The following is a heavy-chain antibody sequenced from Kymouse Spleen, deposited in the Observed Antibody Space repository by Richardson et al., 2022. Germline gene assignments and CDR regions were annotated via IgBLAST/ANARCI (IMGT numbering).Heavy chain of an antibody. CDR1: GGSFSGYY. D-gene: IGHD6-19*01. CDR3: ARGAVAGNYYYGMDV. Sequence: QVQLQQWGAGLLKPSETLSLTCAVYGGSFSGYYWSWIRQPPGKGLEWIGEINHSGSTNYNPSLKSRVTISVDTSKNQFSLKLSSVTAADTAVYYCARGAVAGNYYYGMDVWGQGTTVTVSS. J-gene: IGHJ6*02. CDR2: INHSGST. V-gene: IGHV4-34*01.